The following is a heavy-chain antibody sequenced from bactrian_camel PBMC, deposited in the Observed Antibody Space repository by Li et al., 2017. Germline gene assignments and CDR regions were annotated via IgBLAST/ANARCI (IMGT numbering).Heavy chain of an antibody. CDR2: LASDGSS. CDR1: GSIYGDAC. J-gene: IGHJ4*01. V-gene: IGHV3S53*01. D-gene: IGHD2*01. Sequence: HVQLVESGGGSVQAGGSLRLSCGASGSIYGDACVGWLRQAPGKEREGVASLASDGSSIYANSLKGRFSISKDNARNWLGLQMDSLEPGDTARYYCAADRRRHGPPSLRPGDYSVWGQGTQVTVS. CDR3: AADRRRHGPPSLRPGDYSV.